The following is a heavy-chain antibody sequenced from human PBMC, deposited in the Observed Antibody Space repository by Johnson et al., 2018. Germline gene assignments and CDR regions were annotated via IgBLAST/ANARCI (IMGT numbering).Heavy chain of an antibody. Sequence: QVQLVESGGGVVQPGRSLRLSCEASGFTFSSYGMHWVRQAPGKGREWVAVITYDGSNKYYEDSVKGRFTISRDNSKNTLYLQMNTLSAEDNAVYYCASRYYDSSGYFAYFQRWGPGTLVTVSS. CDR3: ASRYYDSSGYFAYFQR. CDR2: ITYDGSNK. CDR1: GFTFSSYG. D-gene: IGHD3-22*01. V-gene: IGHV3-30*03. J-gene: IGHJ1*01.